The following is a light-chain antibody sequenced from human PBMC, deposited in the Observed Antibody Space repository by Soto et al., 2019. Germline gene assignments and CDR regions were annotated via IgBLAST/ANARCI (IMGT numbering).Light chain of an antibody. CDR1: QSVSSN. CDR3: QQYTNWPVT. CDR2: GAS. J-gene: IGKJ2*01. Sequence: EIVLTQSPDTLSVSPGERATLSCRASQSVSSNLAWYQQRGGQAPRLLMHGASTRATGIPARFSGSGSGTEFTLTISSLQSEDFAVYYCQQYTNWPVTFGQGTKLEI. V-gene: IGKV3-15*01.